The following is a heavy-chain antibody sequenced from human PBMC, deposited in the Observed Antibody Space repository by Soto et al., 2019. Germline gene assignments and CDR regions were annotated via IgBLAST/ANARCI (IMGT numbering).Heavy chain of an antibody. CDR2: ISYDGSDM. D-gene: IGHD1-26*01. V-gene: IGHV3-30*18. CDR1: GFSFSSYA. Sequence: GGSLRLSCAASGFSFSSYAIHWVRQAPGKGLEWVAVISYDGSDMYYGDSVKGRFTISRDNSNNTLYLQMNSLRPDDTALYYCAKDPRGIVGAGAWLDSWGQGTLVTVSS. J-gene: IGHJ4*02. CDR3: AKDPRGIVGAGAWLDS.